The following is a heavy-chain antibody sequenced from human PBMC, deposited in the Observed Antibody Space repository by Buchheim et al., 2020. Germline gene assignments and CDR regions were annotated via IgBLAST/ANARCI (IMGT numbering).Heavy chain of an antibody. CDR1: GYTFSSYG. CDR3: ARDFYDILTGHSYGMDV. D-gene: IGHD3-9*01. J-gene: IGHJ6*02. V-gene: IGHV1-18*01. CDR2: ISAHNGIT. Sequence: VQLVQSGGEVRKPGASVKVSCRTAGYTFSSYGVTWVRQAPGRGLEWLGWISAHNGITLYAQKVKGRFTMTTETSTTTVFLEVRSLRSDDTGVYYCARDFYDILTGHSYGMDVWGQGTT.